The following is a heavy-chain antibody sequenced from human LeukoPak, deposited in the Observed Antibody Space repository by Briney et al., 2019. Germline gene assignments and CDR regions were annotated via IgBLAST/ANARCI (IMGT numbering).Heavy chain of an antibody. J-gene: IGHJ4*02. CDR3: ARLSGAPVRHPIYHFDY. CDR1: GYSISSDY. D-gene: IGHD1-26*01. V-gene: IGHV4-38-2*01. Sequence: SETLSLTCAVSGYSISSDYWVWIRQPPGKGLEWIGNVYHSGSTYKNPSLKSRVSISLDTSNNQFSLKLTSVTAADTAIYYCARLSGAPVRHPIYHFDYWGQRTLVTVSS. CDR2: VYHSGST.